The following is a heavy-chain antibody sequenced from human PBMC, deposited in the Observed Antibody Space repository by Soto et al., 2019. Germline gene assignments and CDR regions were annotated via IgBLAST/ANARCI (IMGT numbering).Heavy chain of an antibody. CDR1: GYTFTSYD. CDR3: AMPCTRYYDRDV. Sequence: QVQLVQSGAEVKKPGASVKVSCKASGYTFTSYDINWVRQATGQGLEWMGWMNHNSGNTGYAQQFQGRVTMTRNTSIKTDYMELISLGSEDKSVYYWAMPCTRYYDRDVWGKGTTVTVCS. CDR2: MNHNSGNT. V-gene: IGHV1-8*01. D-gene: IGHD2-8*01. J-gene: IGHJ6*03.